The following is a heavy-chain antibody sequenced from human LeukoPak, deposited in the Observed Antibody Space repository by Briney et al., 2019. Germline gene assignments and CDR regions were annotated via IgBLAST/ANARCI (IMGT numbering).Heavy chain of an antibody. CDR1: GYTFTSYA. J-gene: IGHJ5*02. CDR3: ARVTGGSGWYWDWFDP. D-gene: IGHD6-19*01. CDR2: INAGNGNT. V-gene: IGHV1-3*01. Sequence: ASVKVSCKASGYTFTSYAMHWVRQAPGQRLEWMGWINAGNGNTKYSQKFQVRVTITRDTSASTAYMELSSLRSEDTAVYYCARVTGGSGWYWDWFDPWGQGTLVTVSS.